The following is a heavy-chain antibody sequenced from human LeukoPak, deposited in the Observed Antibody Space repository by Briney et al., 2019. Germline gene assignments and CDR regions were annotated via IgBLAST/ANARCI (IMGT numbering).Heavy chain of an antibody. CDR2: ISYDGSNK. CDR3: AKDSGSSEYYFDY. D-gene: IGHD1-26*01. CDR1: GFTFSSYG. J-gene: IGHJ4*02. Sequence: GRSLRLSCAASGFTFSSYGMHWVRQAPGKGLEWVVVISYDGSNKYYADSVKGRFTISRDNSKNTLYLQMNSLRAEDTAVYYCAKDSGSSEYYFDYWGQGTLVTVSS. V-gene: IGHV3-30*18.